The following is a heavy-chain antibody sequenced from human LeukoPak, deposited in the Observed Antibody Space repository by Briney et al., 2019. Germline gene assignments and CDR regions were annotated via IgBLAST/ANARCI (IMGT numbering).Heavy chain of an antibody. CDR2: ISGSGGST. Sequence: PGGSLRLSCAASGFTFSSFDMSWVRQAPGEGLEWVSAISGSGGSTYNADSVKGRFTISRDNSKNTLYLQMNSLRAEDTAVYYCAKTRLTGYYPNDYWGQGTLVTVSS. CDR3: AKTRLTGYYPNDY. J-gene: IGHJ4*02. D-gene: IGHD3-9*01. CDR1: GFTFSSFD. V-gene: IGHV3-23*01.